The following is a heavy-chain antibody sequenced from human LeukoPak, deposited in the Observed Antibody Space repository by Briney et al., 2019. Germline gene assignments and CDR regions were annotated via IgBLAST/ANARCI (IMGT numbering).Heavy chain of an antibody. CDR3: AREGEYYDFWSGPPPYNWFDP. D-gene: IGHD3-3*01. CDR1: GYTFTGYY. Sequence: ASVKVSCKASGYTFTGYYMHWVRPAPGQGLEWMAWINPNSGGTNYAQKLQGRVTMTRDTSISTAYMELSRLRSDDTAVYYCAREGEYYDFWSGPPPYNWFDPWGQGTLVTVSS. J-gene: IGHJ5*02. V-gene: IGHV1-2*02. CDR2: INPNSGGT.